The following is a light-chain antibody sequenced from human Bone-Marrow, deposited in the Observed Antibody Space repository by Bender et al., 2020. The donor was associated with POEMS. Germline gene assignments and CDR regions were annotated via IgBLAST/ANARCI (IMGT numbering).Light chain of an antibody. V-gene: IGLV1-40*01. J-gene: IGLJ2*01. Sequence: QSVLTQPPSVSGAPGQRVTISCTGSSSNLGAGLAVNWYQQVPGTAPKLLIYGNTHRPSGVPDRFSGSKSGNTASLTISGLQAEDEADYYCSSSTGGRGVEFGGGTKLTVL. CDR1: SSNLGAGLA. CDR2: GNT. CDR3: SSSTGGRGVE.